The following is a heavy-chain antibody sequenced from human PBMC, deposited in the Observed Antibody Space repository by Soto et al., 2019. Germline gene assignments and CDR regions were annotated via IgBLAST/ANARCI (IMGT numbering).Heavy chain of an antibody. CDR3: ARREPRDIVVVVAATALGAFDI. CDR2: IYPGDSDT. D-gene: IGHD2-15*01. J-gene: IGHJ3*02. V-gene: IGHV5-51*01. CDR1: GYSFTSYW. Sequence: PGESLKISCKGSGYSFTSYWSGWVRQMPGKGLEWMGIIYPGDSDTRYSPSFQGQVTISADKSISTAYLQWRSLKASDTAMYYCARREPRDIVVVVAATALGAFDIWGQGTMVTVSS.